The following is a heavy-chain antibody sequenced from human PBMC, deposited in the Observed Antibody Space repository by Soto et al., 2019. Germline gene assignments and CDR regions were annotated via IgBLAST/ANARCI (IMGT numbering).Heavy chain of an antibody. J-gene: IGHJ5*02. D-gene: IGHD2-2*01. CDR1: GGSISTYY. CDR3: ARVPDR. CDR2: IYYSGIA. V-gene: IGHV4-59*12. Sequence: PSETLSLTCTVSGGSISTYYWSWIRQPLGKGLEWIGYIYYSGIANYNSSLKSRVTISVDRSKNQFSLKLSSVTAADTAVYYCARVPDRWGQGTLVTVSS.